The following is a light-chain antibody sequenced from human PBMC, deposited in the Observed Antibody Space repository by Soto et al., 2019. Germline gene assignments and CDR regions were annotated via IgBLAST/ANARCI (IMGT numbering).Light chain of an antibody. CDR2: GAS. V-gene: IGKV3-15*01. CDR1: QSVSSN. J-gene: IGKJ2*01. CDR3: QQYNNWPF. Sequence: EIVMTQSPATLSVSPGERATLSCRASQSVSSNLAWYQQKPGQAPRLLIYGASTRATGIPARFSGSGSGNEFTLTISSLQSEDFAVYYCQQYNNWPFFGQGTKLEIK.